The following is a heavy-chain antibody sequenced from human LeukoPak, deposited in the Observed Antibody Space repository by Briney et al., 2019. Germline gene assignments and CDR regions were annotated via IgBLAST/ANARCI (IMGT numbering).Heavy chain of an antibody. Sequence: PSETLSLTCTVSGGSISGYYWSWIRQPPGKGREWIGYIYTSGSTNYNPSLKSRVTISVDTSKNQFALKLSSVTAADTAVYYCARRAGGYYYDSSGYYDYWGQGTLVTVSS. J-gene: IGHJ4*02. CDR2: IYTSGST. V-gene: IGHV4-4*09. CDR3: ARRAGGYYYDSSGYYDY. D-gene: IGHD3-22*01. CDR1: GGSISGYY.